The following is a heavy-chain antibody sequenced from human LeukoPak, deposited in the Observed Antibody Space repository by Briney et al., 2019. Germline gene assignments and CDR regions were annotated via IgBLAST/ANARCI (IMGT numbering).Heavy chain of an antibody. Sequence: KPGGSQRLSCAASGFPVSDYAMSWFRQAPGKGVEWVALIRGTPYGGTTEYAASVKGRFTISRDDSKSIAYLQTNSLKTEDTAVYYCTRAGKPPYFDYWGQGTLVTVSS. CDR1: GFPVSDYA. J-gene: IGHJ4*02. V-gene: IGHV3-49*05. CDR3: TRAGKPPYFDY. CDR2: IRGTPYGGTT.